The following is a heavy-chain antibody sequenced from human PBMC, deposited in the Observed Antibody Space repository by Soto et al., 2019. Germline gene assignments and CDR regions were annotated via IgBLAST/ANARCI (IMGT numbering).Heavy chain of an antibody. D-gene: IGHD2-8*01. CDR1: GGTFSSYA. J-gene: IGHJ4*02. V-gene: IGHV1-69*01. Sequence: QVQLVQSGAEVKKPGSSVKVSCKASGGTFSSYAISWVRQAPGLGLEWMGGLIPIFGTANYAQKFQGRVTITADESTSTAYMELISLRSEDTAVYYCARGSNVMVYATREPQFDYWGQGTLVTVSS. CDR2: LIPIFGTA. CDR3: ARGSNVMVYATREPQFDY.